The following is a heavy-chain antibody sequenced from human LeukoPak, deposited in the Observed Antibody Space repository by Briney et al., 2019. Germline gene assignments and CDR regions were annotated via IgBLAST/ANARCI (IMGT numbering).Heavy chain of an antibody. D-gene: IGHD3-16*01. CDR1: GFTFSSYS. CDR2: ISSSSSYI. Sequence: GGSLRLSCAASGFTFSSYSMNWVRQAPGKGLEWVSSISSSSSYIYYADSVKGRFTISRDNAKNSLYLQMNSLRAEDTAVYYCARDDSVGPYYYMDVWGKGTTVTVSS. J-gene: IGHJ6*03. CDR3: ARDDSVGPYYYMDV. V-gene: IGHV3-21*01.